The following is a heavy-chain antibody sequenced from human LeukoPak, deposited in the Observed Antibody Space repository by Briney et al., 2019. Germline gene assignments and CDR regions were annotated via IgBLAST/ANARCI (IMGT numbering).Heavy chain of an antibody. V-gene: IGHV1-18*01. CDR2: ISAYNGNT. CDR3: ARGTTVVTDDAFDI. J-gene: IGHJ3*02. CDR1: GYTFTSYG. Sequence: ASVKVSCKASGYTFTSYGISWVRQAPGQGLEWMGWISAYNGNTNYAQKLQGRVTMTTDTSTSTAYMEPRSLRSDDTAVYYCARGTTVVTDDAFDIWGQGTMVTVSS. D-gene: IGHD4-23*01.